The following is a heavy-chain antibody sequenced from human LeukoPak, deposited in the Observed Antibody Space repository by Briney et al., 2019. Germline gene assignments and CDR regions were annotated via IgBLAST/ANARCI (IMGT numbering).Heavy chain of an antibody. CDR3: ARAEYYYDSSGVYDY. J-gene: IGHJ4*02. CDR1: GGSISSYY. CDR2: IYYSGST. D-gene: IGHD3-22*01. V-gene: IGHV4-59*01. Sequence: SETLSLTCTVSGGSISSYYWSWIRQPPGKGLEWIGYIYYSGSTNYNPSLKSRVTISVDTSKNQFSLKLSSVTAADTAVYYCARAEYYYDSSGVYDYWGQGTPVTVSS.